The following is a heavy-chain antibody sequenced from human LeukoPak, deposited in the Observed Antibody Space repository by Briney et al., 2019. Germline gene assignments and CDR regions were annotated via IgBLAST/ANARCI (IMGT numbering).Heavy chain of an antibody. V-gene: IGHV1-18*01. J-gene: IGHJ3*02. CDR2: ISAYNGNT. CDR3: ARGFRLAKGSSWYRMAAFDI. Sequence: GASVKVSCKASGYTFTSYGISWVRQAPGQGLEWMGWISAYNGNTNYAQKLQGRVTMTTDTSTSTAYMELRSLRSDDTAVYYCARGFRLAKGSSWYRMAAFDIWGQGTMVTVSS. CDR1: GYTFTSYG. D-gene: IGHD6-13*01.